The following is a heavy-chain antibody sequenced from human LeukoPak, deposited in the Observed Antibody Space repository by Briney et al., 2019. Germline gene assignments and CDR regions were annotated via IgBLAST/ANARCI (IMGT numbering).Heavy chain of an antibody. J-gene: IGHJ5*02. CDR2: ISGSGGNT. V-gene: IGHV3-23*01. D-gene: IGHD3-3*01. CDR1: GFTFSSYA. CDR3: AKLLSYDFWTGYSNWFDP. Sequence: GGSLRLSCAASGFTFSSYAMSWVRQAPGKGLEWVSAISGSGGNTYYADSVKGRFTISRDNSKNTLYLQMNSLRAEDTVVYYCAKLLSYDFWTGYSNWFDPWGQGALVTVSS.